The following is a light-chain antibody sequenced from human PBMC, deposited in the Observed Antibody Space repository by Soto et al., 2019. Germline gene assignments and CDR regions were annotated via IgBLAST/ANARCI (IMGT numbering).Light chain of an antibody. CDR2: GAS. J-gene: IGKJ5*01. CDR1: QSVSSSY. V-gene: IGKV3-20*01. CDR3: QQYTGPPTT. Sequence: PVERVTLSCRASQSVSSSYLTWYQQKPGQAPRLLIYGASNRATGIPDRFSGSGSGTDFTLTITRLEPEDSAVYFCQQYTGPPTTFGQGTRLEIK.